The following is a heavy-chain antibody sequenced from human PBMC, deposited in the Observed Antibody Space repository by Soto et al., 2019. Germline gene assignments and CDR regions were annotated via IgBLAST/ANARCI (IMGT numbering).Heavy chain of an antibody. V-gene: IGHV1-8*01. Sequence: LXVSCKASGYTVTNNDFTWVLQATGQGLEWMGWMNPGSGDTGYAQKFQGRVTMTRNISIATAYMELSSLRSEDTAIYYCARMASFGSLNWFDPWGQGTLVTVSS. CDR3: ARMASFGSLNWFDP. J-gene: IGHJ5*02. CDR2: MNPGSGDT. CDR1: GYTVTNND. D-gene: IGHD5-18*01.